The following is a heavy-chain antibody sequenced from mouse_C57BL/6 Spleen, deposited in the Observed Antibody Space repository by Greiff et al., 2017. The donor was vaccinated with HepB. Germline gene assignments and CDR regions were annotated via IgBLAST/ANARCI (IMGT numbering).Heavy chain of an antibody. CDR3: ARSGGYYGDY. CDR1: GYTFTSYW. CDR2: IDPSDSYT. V-gene: IGHV1-50*01. Sequence: VQLQQPGAELVKPGASVKLSCKASGYTFTSYWMQWVKQRPGQGLEWIGEIDPSDSYTNYNQKFKGKATLTVDTSSSTAYMQLSSLTSEDSAVYYCARSGGYYGDYWGQGTTLTVSS. J-gene: IGHJ2*01. D-gene: IGHD3-2*02.